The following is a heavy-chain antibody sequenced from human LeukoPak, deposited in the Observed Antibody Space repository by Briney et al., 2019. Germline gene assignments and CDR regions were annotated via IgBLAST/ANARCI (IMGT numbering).Heavy chain of an antibody. CDR1: GFSVSTSGVA. Sequence: SGPTLVNPTQTLTLTCTFSGFSVSTSGVAVGWIRQPPGKALEWLALIYWDDDKRYSPSLRNSLTITKDTSKNQVVLTMTNMDPVDTATYYCAHRRLISVGGSFLDGNWFDPWXQGTLVTVSX. V-gene: IGHV2-5*02. D-gene: IGHD6-19*01. CDR2: IYWDDDK. CDR3: AHRRLISVGGSFLDGNWFDP. J-gene: IGHJ5*02.